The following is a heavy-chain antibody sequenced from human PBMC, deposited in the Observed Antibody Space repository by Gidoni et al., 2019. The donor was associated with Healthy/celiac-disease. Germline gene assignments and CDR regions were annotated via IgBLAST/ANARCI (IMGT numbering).Heavy chain of an antibody. CDR2: TNAGNGDT. CDR1: GYTFTSYA. D-gene: IGHD3-22*01. Sequence: QVQLVQSGAEVKKPGASVKVSCKASGYTFTSYAMHWVRQAPGQRLEWMGWTNAGNGDTKYSQKFQGRVTITRDTSASTAYMELSSLRSEDTAVYYCARSSYYYDSSGYYYTDAFDIWGQGTMVTVSS. J-gene: IGHJ3*02. V-gene: IGHV1-3*01. CDR3: ARSSYYYDSSGYYYTDAFDI.